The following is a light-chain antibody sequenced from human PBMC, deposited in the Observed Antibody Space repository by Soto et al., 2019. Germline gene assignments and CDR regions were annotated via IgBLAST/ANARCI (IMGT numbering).Light chain of an antibody. CDR1: QSISNY. Sequence: DLQMTQSPSSLSASVGDRVTITCRASQSISNYLNWYQQKPGKAPKLLMYAASSLQSGVPSRFSGSGSGTDFTLTISSLQPEDFATYYCQQSYSTPRTFGQGPKVEI. CDR3: QQSYSTPRT. CDR2: AAS. V-gene: IGKV1-39*01. J-gene: IGKJ1*01.